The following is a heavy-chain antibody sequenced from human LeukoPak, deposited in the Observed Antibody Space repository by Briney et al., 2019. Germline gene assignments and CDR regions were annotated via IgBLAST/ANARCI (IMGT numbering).Heavy chain of an antibody. CDR2: ISCDGSNK. D-gene: IGHD5-12*01. J-gene: IGHJ4*02. CDR3: AKDRRGYSGYDIDY. Sequence: SLRLSCAASGFTFSSYWMSWVRQAPGKGLEWVAFISCDGSNKYYADSVRGRFTISRDNSKNTLYLQMNSLRAEDTAVYYCAKDRRGYSGYDIDYWGQGTLVTVSS. CDR1: GFTFSSYW. V-gene: IGHV3-30*18.